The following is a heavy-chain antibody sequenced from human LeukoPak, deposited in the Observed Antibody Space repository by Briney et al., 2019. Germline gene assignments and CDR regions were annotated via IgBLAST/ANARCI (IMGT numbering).Heavy chain of an antibody. Sequence: PGGSLRLSCAASGFTFSTSWMTWVRQAPGKGLEWVANIKQDGSDKYYMDSVKGRFTISRDNAKNSLYLQMNGLRAEDTAVYYCAKDSGWFRFDYWGQGTLVTVSS. CDR3: AKDSGWFRFDY. J-gene: IGHJ4*02. CDR1: GFTFSTSW. D-gene: IGHD6-13*01. CDR2: IKQDGSDK. V-gene: IGHV3-7*03.